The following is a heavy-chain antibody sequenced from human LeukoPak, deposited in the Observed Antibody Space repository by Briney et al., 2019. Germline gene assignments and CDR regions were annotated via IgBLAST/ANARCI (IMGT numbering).Heavy chain of an antibody. CDR2: IWYDGSNK. J-gene: IGHJ4*02. CDR1: GFTFSSYG. V-gene: IGHV3-33*03. CDR3: AVNSGVSLFFFDY. Sequence: GGSLRLSCAASGFTFSSYGMHWVRQAPGKGLEWVAVIWYDGSNKYYADSVKGRFTISRDNAKNSLYLQMNSLRAEDTAVYYCAVNSGVSLFFFDYGGKGPLATVSS. D-gene: IGHD2-15*01.